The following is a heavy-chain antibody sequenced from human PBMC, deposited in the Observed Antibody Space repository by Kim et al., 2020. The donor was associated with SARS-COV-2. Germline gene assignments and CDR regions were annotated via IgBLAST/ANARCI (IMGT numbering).Heavy chain of an antibody. Sequence: SETLSLTCTVSGGSISSYYWSWIRQPPGKGLEWIGYIYYSGSTNYNPSLKSRVTISVDTSKNQFSLKLSSVTAADTAVYYCARGKGMRNLLPNWYFDLWGRGTLVTVSS. CDR2: IYYSGST. J-gene: IGHJ2*01. D-gene: IGHD2-15*01. CDR3: ARGKGMRNLLPNWYFDL. V-gene: IGHV4-59*01. CDR1: GGSISSYY.